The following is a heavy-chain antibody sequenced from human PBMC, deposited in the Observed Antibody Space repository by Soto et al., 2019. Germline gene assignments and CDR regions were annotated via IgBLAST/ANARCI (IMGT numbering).Heavy chain of an antibody. D-gene: IGHD3-10*01. Sequence: ASVMVPCKDSGGTFSSYAISWVRQAPGQGLEWMGGIIPIFGTANYAQKFQGRVTITADKSTSTAYMELSSLRSEDTAVYYCAREYYGSGIYYNTPVAFDI. CDR1: GGTFSSYA. V-gene: IGHV1-69*06. J-gene: IGHJ3*02. CDR2: IIPIFGTA. CDR3: AREYYGSGIYYNTPVAFDI.